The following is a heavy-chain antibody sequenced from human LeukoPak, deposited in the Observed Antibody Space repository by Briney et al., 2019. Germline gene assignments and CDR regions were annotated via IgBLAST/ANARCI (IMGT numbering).Heavy chain of an antibody. J-gene: IGHJ4*02. CDR1: GFTFSDYY. V-gene: IGHV3-11*04. Sequence: GGSLRLSCAASGFTFSDYYMSWIRQAPGEGLEWVSYITSSGSTIYYADSVKGRFTISRDNAKNPLFLQMNSLRAEDTAVYYCARRSSNFDYWGQGTLVTVSS. D-gene: IGHD2-2*01. CDR3: ARRSSNFDY. CDR2: ITSSGSTI.